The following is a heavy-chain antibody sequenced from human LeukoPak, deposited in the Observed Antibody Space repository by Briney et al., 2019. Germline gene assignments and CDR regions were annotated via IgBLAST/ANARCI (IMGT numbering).Heavy chain of an antibody. J-gene: IGHJ4*02. CDR2: IYNDGSS. V-gene: IGHV3-66*01. Sequence: GGSLRLSCAASGFTVSSNYMSWVRQAPGKGLEWVSVIYNDGSSYYADSVKGRFTISRDNSKNTLYLQMNSMRAEDTAVYYCARDRPFGGVLDFDYWGQGTLVTVSS. CDR1: GFTVSSNY. CDR3: ARDRPFGGVLDFDY. D-gene: IGHD3-16*01.